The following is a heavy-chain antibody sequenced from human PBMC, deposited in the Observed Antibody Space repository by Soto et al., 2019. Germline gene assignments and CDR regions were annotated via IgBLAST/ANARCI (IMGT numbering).Heavy chain of an antibody. CDR2: INPNSGVT. Sequence: QVQLVQSGAEVKKPGASVTVSCRASGDSFTGYYMHLVRQAPGQGLEWMGWINPNSGVTKYAQKFQGWVTVTRDTSMRTVYMELSRLRSDDTAVYYCARESGGATATLDYYYCYMDVWGTGTTVTVSS. CDR3: ARESGGATATLDYYYCYMDV. CDR1: GDSFTGYY. D-gene: IGHD1-26*01. V-gene: IGHV1-2*04. J-gene: IGHJ6*03.